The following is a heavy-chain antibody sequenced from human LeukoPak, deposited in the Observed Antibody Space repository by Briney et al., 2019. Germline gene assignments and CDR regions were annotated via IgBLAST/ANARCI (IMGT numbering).Heavy chain of an antibody. Sequence: ASVKVSCNASGYTFTSYVISWGRQAPGHGLEWMGWISAYNDNTNYAQKLQGRVTMTTATSTSTAYMELRSLRSDDTAVYYCARAPTYSSASPKYYYYYMDVWGKGTTVTVSS. CDR1: GYTFTSYV. CDR3: ARAPTYSSASPKYYYYYMDV. V-gene: IGHV1-18*01. J-gene: IGHJ6*03. D-gene: IGHD6-25*01. CDR2: ISAYNDNT.